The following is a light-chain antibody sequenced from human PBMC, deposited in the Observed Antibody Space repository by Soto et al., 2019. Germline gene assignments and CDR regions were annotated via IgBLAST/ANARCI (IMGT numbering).Light chain of an antibody. V-gene: IGKV3-20*01. CDR3: QQYGRSSWT. J-gene: IGKJ1*01. CDR2: GAS. CDR1: QSVSSSY. Sequence: EIVLTQSPGTLSLSPGKRATLSCRASQSVSSSYLAWYQQKPGQAPRLLIYGASSRATGIPDRFSGSVSGTDITLTISRLEPEDFAVYYCQQYGRSSWTFGQGTKVEIK.